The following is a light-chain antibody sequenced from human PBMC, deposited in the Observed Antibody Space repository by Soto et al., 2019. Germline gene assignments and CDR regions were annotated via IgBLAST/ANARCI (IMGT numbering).Light chain of an antibody. CDR2: GAS. CDR3: QQYGYSPIT. J-gene: IGKJ5*01. Sequence: DIVLTQSPGPLSLSPGERATLSCRASQSVSSSLAWYQQKPGQAPRLIIYGASSRATGIADRFSGSGSGTDCTLTISRLEPEDFALYYCQQYGYSPITFVQGTRLEI. V-gene: IGKV3-20*01. CDR1: QSVSSS.